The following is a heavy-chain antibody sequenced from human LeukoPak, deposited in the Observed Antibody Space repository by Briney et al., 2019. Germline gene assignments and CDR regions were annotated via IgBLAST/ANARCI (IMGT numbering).Heavy chain of an antibody. V-gene: IGHV3-48*03. J-gene: IGHJ4*02. CDR2: ISSSGRTI. CDR3: VRRYCSSSSCTLDS. D-gene: IGHD2-15*01. Sequence: GGSLRLSCAASGSTFSSYEMIWVRQAPGKGLEWVSYISSSGRTIFYPDSVKGRFTVSRDNAKNSLYLQMNSLRAEDTAVYYCVRRYCSSSSCTLDSWGQGTLVTVSS. CDR1: GSTFSSYE.